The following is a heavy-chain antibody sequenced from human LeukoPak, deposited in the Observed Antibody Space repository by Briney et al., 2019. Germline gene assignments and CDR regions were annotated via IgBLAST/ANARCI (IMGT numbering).Heavy chain of an antibody. CDR2: IYYSGST. Sequence: SETLSHTCTVSGGSISSYSWSWIRQPPGKGLEWIGYIYYSGSTNYNPSLKSRVTISVDTSKNQFSLKLSSVTAADTAVYYCARAVPYSYGRDVWGQRATVTVSS. CDR3: ARAVPYSYGRDV. CDR1: GGSISSYS. V-gene: IGHV4-59*01. J-gene: IGHJ6*02.